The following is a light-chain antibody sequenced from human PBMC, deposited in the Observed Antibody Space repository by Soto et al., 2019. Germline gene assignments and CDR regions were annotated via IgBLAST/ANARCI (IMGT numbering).Light chain of an antibody. Sequence: QSVLTQPASVSGSPGQSITISCTGTSSDVGGYNYVSWHQQHPGKAPKLMIYDVSNRPSGVSNRFSGSKSGNTASLTISGLQAEDEADYTSSSLYVFGTGTKVTVL. CDR1: SSDVGGYNY. V-gene: IGLV2-14*01. CDR3: SSLYV. CDR2: DVS. J-gene: IGLJ1*01.